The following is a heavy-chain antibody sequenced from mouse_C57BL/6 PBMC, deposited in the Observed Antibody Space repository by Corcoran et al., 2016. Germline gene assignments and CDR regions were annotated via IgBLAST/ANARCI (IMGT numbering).Heavy chain of an antibody. CDR2: IYWDDDK. D-gene: IGHD2-4*01. Sequence: QVTLKESGPGILQSSQTLSLTCSFSGFSLSTSGMGVSWIRQPSGKGLEWLAHIYWDDDKRYNPSLKSRLTISKDTSRNQVFLKITSVDTADTATYYCARRGGRTGYYDYSWFAYWGQGTLVTVSA. V-gene: IGHV8-12*01. CDR3: ARRGGRTGYYDYSWFAY. J-gene: IGHJ3*01. CDR1: GFSLSTSGMG.